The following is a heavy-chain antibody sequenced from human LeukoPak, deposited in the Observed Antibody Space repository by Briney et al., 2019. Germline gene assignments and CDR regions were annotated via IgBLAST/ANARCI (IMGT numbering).Heavy chain of an antibody. V-gene: IGHV3-23*01. CDR3: ARVKSITMIRMDFDY. J-gene: IGHJ4*02. CDR2: ISGSGSHT. D-gene: IGHD3-22*01. Sequence: GGSLRLSCAASGFTFNSYAMNWVRQAPGKGLEWVSSISGSGSHTYYADSVQGRFTVSRDNSKNTLYLQMNSLRAEDTAVYYCARVKSITMIRMDFDYWGQGTLVTVSS. CDR1: GFTFNSYA.